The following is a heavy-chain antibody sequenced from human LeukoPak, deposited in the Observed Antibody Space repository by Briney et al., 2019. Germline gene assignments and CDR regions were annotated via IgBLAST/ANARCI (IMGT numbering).Heavy chain of an antibody. CDR3: ARLTGYSSGINWFDP. CDR1: GGSISSYY. V-gene: IGHV4-59*08. CDR2: IYYSGST. D-gene: IGHD6-19*01. J-gene: IGHJ5*02. Sequence: SETLSLTCTVSGGSISSYYWSWIRQPPGKGLEWIGYIYYSGSTNYSPSLKSRVTISVDTSKNQFSLKLSSVTAADTAVYYCARLTGYSSGINWFDPWGQGTLVTVSS.